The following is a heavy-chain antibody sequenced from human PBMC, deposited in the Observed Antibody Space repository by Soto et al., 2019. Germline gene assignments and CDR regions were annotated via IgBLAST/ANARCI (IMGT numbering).Heavy chain of an antibody. J-gene: IGHJ4*02. CDR2: IYWDDDK. V-gene: IGHV2-5*02. D-gene: IGHD3-10*01. Sequence: QITLKESGPTLVKPTQTLTLTGTFSGFSLSTSGVGVCWIRQPPGKALEWLALIYWDDDKRYSPSLKSRLTITKDTSKNQVVLTMTNMDPVDTATYYCAHRRFGEFAFDYWGQGTLVTVSS. CDR1: GFSLSTSGVG. CDR3: AHRRFGEFAFDY.